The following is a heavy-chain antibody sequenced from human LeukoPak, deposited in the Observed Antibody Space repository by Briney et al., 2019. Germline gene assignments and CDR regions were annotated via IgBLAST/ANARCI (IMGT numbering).Heavy chain of an antibody. V-gene: IGHV3-23*01. J-gene: IGHJ4*02. D-gene: IGHD1-26*01. CDR3: ASPRSSFFDY. CDR2: ITGSGGST. Sequence: PEGSLSLSCAASGFTFSSYALIWVRQAPGKGLEWVAGITGSGGSTQHADSVKGRFTISSDNSKNTLYLQMSSLRAEDTAVYFCASPRSSFFDYWGQGTLVTVSS. CDR1: GFTFSSYA.